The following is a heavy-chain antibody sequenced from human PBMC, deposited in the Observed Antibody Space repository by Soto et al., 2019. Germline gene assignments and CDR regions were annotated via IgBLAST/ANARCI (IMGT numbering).Heavy chain of an antibody. CDR2: INHSGST. Sequence: SETLSLTCAVYGGSFSGYYWSWIRRPPGKGQEWIGEINHSGSTNYNPSLESRVTISVNTSKNQLSLKLNSVTAADTAVFFCVRVWSGYSIRRPGSVAWGQATTVTV. V-gene: IGHV4-34*01. J-gene: IGHJ6*02. D-gene: IGHD6-13*01. CDR1: GGSFSGYY. CDR3: VRVWSGYSIRRPGSVA.